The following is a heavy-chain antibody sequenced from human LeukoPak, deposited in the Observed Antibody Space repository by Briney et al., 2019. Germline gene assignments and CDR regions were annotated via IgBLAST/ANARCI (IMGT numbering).Heavy chain of an antibody. J-gene: IGHJ6*02. Sequence: GGSLRLSCAASGFTFSDYYMSWIRQAPGKGLEWVSYISSSGSTIYYADSVKGRFTISRDNAKNSLYLQMNSLRAEDTAVYYCARASCSYGSARYYMLVPFYGMDVWGQGTTVTVSS. CDR1: GFTFSDYY. CDR2: ISSSGSTI. CDR3: ARASCSYGSARYYMLVPFYGMDV. D-gene: IGHD3-10*01. V-gene: IGHV3-11*01.